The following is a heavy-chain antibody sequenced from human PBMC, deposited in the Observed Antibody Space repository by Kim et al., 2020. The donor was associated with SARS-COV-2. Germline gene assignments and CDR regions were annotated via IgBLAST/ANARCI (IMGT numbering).Heavy chain of an antibody. J-gene: IGHJ5*02. CDR1: GGSISSSSYY. CDR3: ARYSSSWYGVS. V-gene: IGHV4-39*07. CDR2: IYYSGST. Sequence: SETLSLTCTVSGGSISSSSYYWGWIRQPPGKGLEWIGSIYYSGSTYYNPSLKSRVTISVDTSKNQFSLKLSSVTAADTAVYYCARYSSSWYGVSWGQGTLVTVSS. D-gene: IGHD6-13*01.